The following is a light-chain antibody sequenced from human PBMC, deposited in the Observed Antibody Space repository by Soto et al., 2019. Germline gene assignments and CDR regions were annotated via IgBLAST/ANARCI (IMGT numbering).Light chain of an antibody. J-gene: IGLJ2*01. V-gene: IGLV2-14*01. Sequence: QSVLTQPASVSGSPGQSITISCTGTSSDVGGYNYVSWYQQQPGKAPKLMIYDVSNRPSGVSNRFSGSKSGNTASLTVSGLQGEDEADYYCSSYTSSSTLNVVFGGGTKVTV. CDR2: DVS. CDR1: SSDVGGYNY. CDR3: SSYTSSSTLNVV.